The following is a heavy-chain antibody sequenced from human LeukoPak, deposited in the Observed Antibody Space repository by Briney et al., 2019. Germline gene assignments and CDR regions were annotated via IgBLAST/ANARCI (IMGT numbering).Heavy chain of an antibody. Sequence: ASVKVSCKASGYTFTGYYMHWVRQAPGQGLEWMGWINPNSGGTNYAQKFQGRVTMTRDTSISTAYMELSRLRSDDTAVYYCARSYYYDSSGYNPLFDYWGQETLVTVSS. V-gene: IGHV1-2*02. CDR2: INPNSGGT. J-gene: IGHJ4*02. D-gene: IGHD3-22*01. CDR3: ARSYYYDSSGYNPLFDY. CDR1: GYTFTGYY.